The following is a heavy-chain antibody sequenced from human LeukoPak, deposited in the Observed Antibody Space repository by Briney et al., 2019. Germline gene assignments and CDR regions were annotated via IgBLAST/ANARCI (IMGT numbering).Heavy chain of an antibody. CDR2: IHPNSGAT. Sequence: ASVKVSCKTSGCTFTVYYMHWVRQAPGQGLEWMGWIHPNSGATNYAQKFQDRVTLTRDTSINTAYMEVSRLGFDDTAVYYCAKGKPVAGPYDAFDIWGQGTMVTVSS. J-gene: IGHJ3*02. D-gene: IGHD6-19*01. V-gene: IGHV1-2*02. CDR1: GCTFTVYY. CDR3: AKGKPVAGPYDAFDI.